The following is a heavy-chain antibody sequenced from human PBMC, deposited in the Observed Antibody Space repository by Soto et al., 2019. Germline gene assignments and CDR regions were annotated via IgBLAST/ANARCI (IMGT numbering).Heavy chain of an antibody. D-gene: IGHD6-6*01. Sequence: QVQLVQSGAEVKRPGASVKVSCKASGYTFTNYGISWVRQAPGQGLEWMGWISAYTDNTDYAQKFEGRLTVTSDTPTNTAYRELRRLRSDDTAVYYCERDPAVFTAARRYVYYCMDVWGQGTTVTVS. CDR3: ERDPAVFTAARRYVYYCMDV. V-gene: IGHV1-18*01. CDR1: GYTFTNYG. CDR2: ISAYTDNT. J-gene: IGHJ6*01.